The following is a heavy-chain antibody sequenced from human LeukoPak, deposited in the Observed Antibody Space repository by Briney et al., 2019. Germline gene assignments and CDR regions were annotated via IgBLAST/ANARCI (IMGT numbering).Heavy chain of an antibody. CDR3: ARWSAALDY. D-gene: IGHD2-2*01. Sequence: GGSLRLSCAASGFSLSDYYMAWIRQAPGKGLEWVSYISQSGTAIYPPDSVKGRFTISRDNTRKSLFLQMNSLRAEDTAVYYCARWSAALDYWGQGTLVTVSS. J-gene: IGHJ4*02. CDR2: ISQSGTAI. CDR1: GFSLSDYY. V-gene: IGHV3-11*04.